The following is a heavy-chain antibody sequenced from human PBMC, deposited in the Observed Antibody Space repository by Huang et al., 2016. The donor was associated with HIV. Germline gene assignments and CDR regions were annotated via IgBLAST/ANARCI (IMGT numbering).Heavy chain of an antibody. D-gene: IGHD3-3*01. CDR3: ARGGWYYDFWSGYYYFDY. CDR1: GFTFSSYW. CDR2: MNGDGSST. Sequence: EVQLVESGGGLVQPGGSLRLSCAASGFTFSSYWMHWVRRAPGKGRGWGSRMNGDGSSTSCADSVKGRFTISRDKAKNTRYLQMNSLRAEDTAVYYCARGGWYYDFWSGYYYFDYWGQGTLVTVSS. V-gene: IGHV3-74*01. J-gene: IGHJ4*02.